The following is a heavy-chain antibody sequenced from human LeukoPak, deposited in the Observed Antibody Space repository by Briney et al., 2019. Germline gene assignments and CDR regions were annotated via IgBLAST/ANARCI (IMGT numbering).Heavy chain of an antibody. CDR3: ARDPLISGWYESYFDY. V-gene: IGHV3-30*04. J-gene: IGHJ4*02. CDR2: ISYDGSNK. CDR1: GFTFSSYA. Sequence: GGPLRLCWGAAGFTFSSYAMHWVRQARGKGLEWVAVISYDGSNKYYAASVKGRFTISRHHSKNTLYLHMNSPRAEDTAAYYCARDPLISGWYESYFDYSGPGTLVTVSS. D-gene: IGHD6-19*01.